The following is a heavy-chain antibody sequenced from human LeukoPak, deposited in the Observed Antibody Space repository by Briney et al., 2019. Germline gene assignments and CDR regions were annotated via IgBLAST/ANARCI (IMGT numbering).Heavy chain of an antibody. CDR3: ARQYCSSTSCYKRYYYYGMDV. CDR1: GFTFSSYG. J-gene: IGHJ6*02. D-gene: IGHD2-2*02. Sequence: GRSLRLSCAASGFTFSSYGMHWVRQAPGKGLEWVAVIWYDGSNKYYADSVKGRFTISRDNSKNTLYLQMNSLRAEDTAVYYCARQYCSSTSCYKRYYYYGMDVWGQGTTVTVSS. V-gene: IGHV3-33*01. CDR2: IWYDGSNK.